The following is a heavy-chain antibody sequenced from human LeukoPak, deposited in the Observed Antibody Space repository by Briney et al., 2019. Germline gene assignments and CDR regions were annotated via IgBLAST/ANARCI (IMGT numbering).Heavy chain of an antibody. CDR1: GFTFSSYS. CDR2: ISSSSSYI. CDR3: SRQFSSYFDY. V-gene: IGHV3-21*01. Sequence: GGSLRLSCAVSGFTFSSYSMNWVRQAPGKGLEWVSSISSSSSYIYYADSVKGRFTISRDNAKNPLYLQMNSLRAEDTAVYYCSRQFSSYFDYWGQGTLVTVSS. J-gene: IGHJ4*02.